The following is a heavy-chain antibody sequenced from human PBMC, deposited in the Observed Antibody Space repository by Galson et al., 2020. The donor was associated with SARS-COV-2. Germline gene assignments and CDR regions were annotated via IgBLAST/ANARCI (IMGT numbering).Heavy chain of an antibody. CDR2: IYYSGST. D-gene: IGHD3-10*01. Sequence: ASETLSLTCTVSSGSISGGDHYWNWIRQSPGKGLEWIGYIYYSGSTFYNPSLTSRLTISVDTSKNQFSLKLNSVTAADSAVYYCARAAALWGYGSRDFDYWGQGILVTVSS. V-gene: IGHV4-30-4*01. CDR1: SGSISGGDHY. CDR3: ARAAALWGYGSRDFDY. J-gene: IGHJ4*02.